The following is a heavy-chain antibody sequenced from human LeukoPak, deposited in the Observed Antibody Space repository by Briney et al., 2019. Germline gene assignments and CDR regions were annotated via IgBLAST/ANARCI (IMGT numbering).Heavy chain of an antibody. CDR2: ISSSGSTI. D-gene: IGHD3-22*01. J-gene: IGHJ4*02. CDR3: ASHAYYYDSSGYDY. Sequence: GGSLRLSCAASGFTFSSYEMNWVRQAPGKGLEWVSYISSSGSTIYYADSVKGRFTISRDNAKNSLYLQMNSLRAEDTAVYYCASHAYYYDSSGYDYWGQGTLVTVSS. CDR1: GFTFSSYE. V-gene: IGHV3-48*03.